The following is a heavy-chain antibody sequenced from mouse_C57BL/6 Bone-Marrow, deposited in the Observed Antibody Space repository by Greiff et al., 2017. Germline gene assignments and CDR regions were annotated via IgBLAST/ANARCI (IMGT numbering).Heavy chain of an antibody. CDR1: GYTFTDYE. CDR2: IDPETGGT. J-gene: IGHJ2*01. Sequence: QVQLQQSGAELVRPGASVTLSCKASGYTFTDYEMHWVKQTPVHGLEWIGAIDPETGGTAYNQKFKGKAILTADKSSSTAYMELRSLTSEDSAVYYCTRGTTVVATDYFDDWGQGTTLTVSS. V-gene: IGHV1-15*01. D-gene: IGHD1-1*01. CDR3: TRGTTVVATDYFDD.